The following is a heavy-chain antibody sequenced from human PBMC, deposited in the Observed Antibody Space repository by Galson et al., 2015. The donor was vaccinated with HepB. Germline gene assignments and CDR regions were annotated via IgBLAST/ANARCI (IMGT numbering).Heavy chain of an antibody. J-gene: IGHJ6*02. CDR3: AKDRGRQGLDYYYYGMDV. D-gene: IGHD6-25*01. V-gene: IGHV3-23*01. CDR1: GFTFRSYA. Sequence: SLRLSCAASGFTFRSYAMSWARQAPGKGLEWVSGISASGGSTYYADSVRGRFTISRDNSKNTLYLQMNSLRAEDTAVYYCAKDRGRQGLDYYYYGMDVWGQGTTVTVSS. CDR2: ISASGGST.